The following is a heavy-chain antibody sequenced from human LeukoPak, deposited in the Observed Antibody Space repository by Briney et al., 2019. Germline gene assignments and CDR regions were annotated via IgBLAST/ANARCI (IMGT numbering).Heavy chain of an antibody. V-gene: IGHV3-23*01. CDR1: GFTFSSYA. CDR2: ISGSGGST. D-gene: IGHD6-13*01. J-gene: IGHJ4*02. CDR3: AKDRYSSSWYDY. Sequence: GGSLRLSCAASGFTFSSYAMSGVRQAPGKGLEWVSAISGSGGSTYYADSVKGRFTISRDNSKNTLYLQMNSLRAEDTALYYCAKDRYSSSWYDYWGQGTLVTVSS.